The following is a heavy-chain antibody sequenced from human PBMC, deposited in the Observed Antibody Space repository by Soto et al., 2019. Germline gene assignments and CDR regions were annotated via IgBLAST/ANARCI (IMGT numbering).Heavy chain of an antibody. J-gene: IGHJ6*02. CDR3: AKDLQSYGDYDYYCYGMDV. V-gene: IGHV3-30*18. Sequence: QVQLVESGGGEVQPGRSLTISCAASGFTFSTYGMHWVRQTPGKGLEWVAVISYDGTNKFYSDSVKGRFTISRDNFKNTLTLQIHSLSADDTAVYSCAKDLQSYGDYDYYCYGMDVWGLGTRVTVSS. D-gene: IGHD4-17*01. CDR1: GFTFSTYG. CDR2: ISYDGTNK.